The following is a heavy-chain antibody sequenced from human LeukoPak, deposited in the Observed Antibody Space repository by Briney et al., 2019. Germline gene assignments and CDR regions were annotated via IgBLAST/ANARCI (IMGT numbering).Heavy chain of an antibody. D-gene: IGHD3-10*01. Sequence: GGSLRLSCTASGFIFGDHAMSWVRQAPGKGLEWVGFIRSKAYDATTEYAASVKGRFTISRDDSKGIAYLQMDNLKTEDTALYYCRRGPPLLGTHTGRDVWGKGTTVTVSS. J-gene: IGHJ6*04. CDR3: RRGPPLLGTHTGRDV. CDR1: GFIFGDHA. CDR2: IRSKAYDATT. V-gene: IGHV3-49*04.